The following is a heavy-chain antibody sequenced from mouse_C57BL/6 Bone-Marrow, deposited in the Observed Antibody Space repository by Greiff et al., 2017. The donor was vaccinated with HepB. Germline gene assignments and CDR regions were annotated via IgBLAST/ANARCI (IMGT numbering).Heavy chain of an antibody. CDR3: ASGPIYYGMDY. D-gene: IGHD6-5*01. CDR2: IHPNSGST. V-gene: IGHV1-64*01. Sequence: QVQLQQPGAELVKPGASVKLSCKASGYTFTSYWMHWVKQRPGQGLEWIGMIHPNSGSTNYNEKFKSKATLTVDKSSSSAYMQLSSLTSEDSAVYYCASGPIYYGMDYWGQGTSVTVSS. J-gene: IGHJ4*01. CDR1: GYTFTSYW.